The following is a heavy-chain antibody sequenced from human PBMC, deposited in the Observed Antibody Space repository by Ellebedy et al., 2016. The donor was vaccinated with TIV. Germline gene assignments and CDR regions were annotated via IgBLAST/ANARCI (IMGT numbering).Heavy chain of an antibody. J-gene: IGHJ3*02. CDR1: GGSLGNYY. Sequence: MPSETLSLTCTVSGGSLGNYYWSWIRQPPGKGLEWMGDIHYSGSTKYNPSLKSRVTISVDTSKNQFSLKLSSVTAADTAVYYCARRKITVFGETDAFDNWGQGTVVTVSS. D-gene: IGHD3-3*01. V-gene: IGHV4-59*01. CDR3: ARRKITVFGETDAFDN. CDR2: IHYSGST.